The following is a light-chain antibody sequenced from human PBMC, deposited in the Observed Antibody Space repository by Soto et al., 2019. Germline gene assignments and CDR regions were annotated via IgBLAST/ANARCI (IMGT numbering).Light chain of an antibody. Sequence: EIVLTQSPCTLSLSPGERATLSCRASQSVSSTYLAWYQQKPGQAPRLLVYDVSTRATGIPDRFSGSGSGTDFTLTISRLEPEDFAVYYCQQYVTSPPRLTFGGGTKVEIK. CDR3: QQYVTSPPRLT. J-gene: IGKJ4*01. CDR2: DVS. CDR1: QSVSSTY. V-gene: IGKV3-20*01.